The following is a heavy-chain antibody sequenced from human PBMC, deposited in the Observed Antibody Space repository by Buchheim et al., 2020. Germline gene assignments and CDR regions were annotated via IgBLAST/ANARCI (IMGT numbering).Heavy chain of an antibody. CDR2: ISSSSSTI. V-gene: IGHV3-48*02. CDR1: GFTLSNYG. CDR3: TRAPVRDSVAY. D-gene: IGHD2-15*01. J-gene: IGHJ4*02. Sequence: EVQLVESGGGLVQPGGSLRLSCAASGFTLSNYGMNWVRQAPGKGLEWVSYISSSSSTIYYADSVKGRFTISRDNAKNSLSPQISSLRDEDTAMYYCTRAPVRDSVAYWGQGTL.